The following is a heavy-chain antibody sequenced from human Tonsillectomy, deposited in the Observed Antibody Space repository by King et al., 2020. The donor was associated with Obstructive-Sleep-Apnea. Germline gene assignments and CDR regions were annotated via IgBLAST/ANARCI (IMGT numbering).Heavy chain of an antibody. CDR1: GGSISSSSYY. CDR2: IYYSGST. J-gene: IGHJ1*01. Sequence: LQLQESGPGLVKPSETLSLTCTVSGGSISSSSYYWGWIRQPPGKGLEWIGSIYYSGSTYYNPSLKSRITISVDTSKNQFSLKLTSVTAADTAIYYCARLMTTPAGTPPWGQGTLVTVSS. V-gene: IGHV4-39*07. CDR3: ARLMTTPAGTPP. D-gene: IGHD1-14*01.